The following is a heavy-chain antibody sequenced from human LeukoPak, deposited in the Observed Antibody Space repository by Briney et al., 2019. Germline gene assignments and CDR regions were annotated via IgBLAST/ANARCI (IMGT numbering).Heavy chain of an antibody. CDR1: GFSFTNAW. Sequence: GGSLRLSCAASGFSFTNAWMSWVRQAPGKGLEWVGRIRSKTDGGTTDYAAPEKGRFTISRDDSKNTLYLQMNSLKTEDTAVYYCARDEYNSAYRPFDSWGQGTLVTVSS. D-gene: IGHD1-1*01. CDR3: ARDEYNSAYRPFDS. V-gene: IGHV3-15*01. CDR2: IRSKTDGGTT. J-gene: IGHJ4*02.